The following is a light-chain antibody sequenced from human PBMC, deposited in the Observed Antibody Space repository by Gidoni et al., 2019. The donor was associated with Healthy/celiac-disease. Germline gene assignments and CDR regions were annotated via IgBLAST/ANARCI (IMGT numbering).Light chain of an antibody. CDR2: DVS. V-gene: IGLV2-14*03. CDR3: SSYTSSSSSV. Sequence: QSALTQPASVSGSPGQSITISCTGTSRDVGGYNYVSWYQQHPGKAPKLMIYDVSNRPSGVSNRCSGSKSGNTASLTISGLQAEDEADYYCSSYTSSSSSVFGGGTKLTVL. CDR1: SRDVGGYNY. J-gene: IGLJ2*01.